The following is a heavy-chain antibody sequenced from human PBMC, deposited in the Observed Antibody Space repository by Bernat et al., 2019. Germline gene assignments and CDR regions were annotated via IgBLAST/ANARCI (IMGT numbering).Heavy chain of an antibody. Sequence: VQLVESGGGVVQPGRSLRLSCAASGFTVSTNYMTWVRQAPGKGLEWVSVIFSGGSTYYADSVKGRFTISRDNSKNTLYLQMNSLRAEDTAVYYCATDGDSSGFYYDYWGQGTLVTVSS. CDR3: ATDGDSSGFYYDY. CDR2: IFSGGST. V-gene: IGHV3-53*01. CDR1: GFTVSTNY. J-gene: IGHJ4*02. D-gene: IGHD3-22*01.